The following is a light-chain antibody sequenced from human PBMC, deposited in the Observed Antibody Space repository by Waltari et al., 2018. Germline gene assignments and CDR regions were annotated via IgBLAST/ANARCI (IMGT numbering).Light chain of an antibody. CDR3: AVWDDTVSGYV. Sequence: QSVLTQPPSVSEAPTQRVTISCSGSSSTIGNNAVNWYQQLPGKSPKLLIYYDDLLSSGVSDRFSGSKSGTSASLAISGLQSEDEADYYCAVWDDTVSGYVFGSGTKVTVL. CDR1: SSTIGNNA. J-gene: IGLJ1*01. CDR2: YDD. V-gene: IGLV1-36*01.